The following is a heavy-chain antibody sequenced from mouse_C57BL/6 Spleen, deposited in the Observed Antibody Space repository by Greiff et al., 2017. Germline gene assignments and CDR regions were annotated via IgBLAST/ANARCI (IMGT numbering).Heavy chain of an antibody. V-gene: IGHV1-76*01. J-gene: IGHJ1*03. CDR2: IYPGSGNT. Sequence: QVQLQQSGAELVRPGASVKLSCKASGYTFPDYYINWVKQRPGQGLEWIARIYPGSGNTYYKEKFKGKATLTAEKSSSTAYMQLSSLPSEDSAVYFCARYYYGSDWYFDVWGTGTTVTVSS. CDR3: ARYYYGSDWYFDV. CDR1: GYTFPDYY. D-gene: IGHD1-1*01.